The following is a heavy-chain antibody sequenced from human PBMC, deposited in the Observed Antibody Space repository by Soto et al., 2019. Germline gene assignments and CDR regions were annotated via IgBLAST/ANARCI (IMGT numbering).Heavy chain of an antibody. CDR2: IYYSGST. CDR1: GGSISSYY. CDR3: ARGSRGGIVGATTTFDY. D-gene: IGHD1-26*01. V-gene: IGHV4-59*01. J-gene: IGHJ4*02. Sequence: PSETLSLTCTVSGGSISSYYWSWIRQPPGKGLEWIGYIYYSGSTNYNPSLKSRVTISVDTSKNQFSLKLSSVTAADTAVYYCARGSRGGIVGATTTFDYWGQGTLVTVSS.